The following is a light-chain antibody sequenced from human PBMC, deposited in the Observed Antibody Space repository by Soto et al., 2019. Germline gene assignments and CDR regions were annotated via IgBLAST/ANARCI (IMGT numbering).Light chain of an antibody. Sequence: QSVLTQPPSASGTPGQSVSISCSGSRSNIGTNPVNWYQQLPGTAPKLLFYTNTQRPSGVPDRFSASKSGTSASLAISGPQSGDEADFYCAAWDDNLNSLIFGGGTQLTVL. CDR3: AAWDDNLNSLI. V-gene: IGLV1-44*01. CDR2: TNT. J-gene: IGLJ7*01. CDR1: RSNIGTNP.